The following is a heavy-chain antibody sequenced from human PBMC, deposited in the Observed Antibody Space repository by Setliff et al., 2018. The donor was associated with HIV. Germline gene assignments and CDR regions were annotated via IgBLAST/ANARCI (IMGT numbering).Heavy chain of an antibody. J-gene: IGHJ4*02. CDR2: ISAYNGNT. CDR1: GYTFTSYG. CDR3: ARGRWLQSFDY. Sequence: ASVKVSCKASGYTFTSYGISWVRQAPGQGLEWMGWISAYNGNTNYAQKLQGRVTLSADESTSTAYMQLSSLTSEDTAVYYCARGRWLQSFDYWGQGTLVTVSS. D-gene: IGHD5-12*01. V-gene: IGHV1-18*01.